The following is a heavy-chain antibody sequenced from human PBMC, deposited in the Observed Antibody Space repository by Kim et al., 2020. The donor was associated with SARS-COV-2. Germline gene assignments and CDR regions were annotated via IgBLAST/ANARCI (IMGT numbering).Heavy chain of an antibody. J-gene: IGHJ6*02. CDR3: ARSLYCSSTSCFYGMDV. V-gene: IGHV3-48*03. D-gene: IGHD2-2*01. Sequence: VKGRFTISRDNAKSSLSLQMNSLRAEDTAVYYCARSLYCSSTSCFYGMDVWGQGTTVTASS.